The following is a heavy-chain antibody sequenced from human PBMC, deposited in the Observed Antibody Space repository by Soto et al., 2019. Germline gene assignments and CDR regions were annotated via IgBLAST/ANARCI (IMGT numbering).Heavy chain of an antibody. CDR3: ARATPYYYYGMDV. V-gene: IGHV4-31*03. CDR2: IYYSGST. CDR1: GGSISSGGDY. J-gene: IGHJ6*02. Sequence: QVQLQESGPGLVKPSQTLSLTCTVSGGSISSGGDYWSWIRQHPGKGLEWIGYIYYSGSTYYNPSRKRRVTVSVDTSKNHFSLKLSSVTAADTAVDYGARATPYYYYGMDVWGQGTTVTVSS. D-gene: IGHD2-15*01.